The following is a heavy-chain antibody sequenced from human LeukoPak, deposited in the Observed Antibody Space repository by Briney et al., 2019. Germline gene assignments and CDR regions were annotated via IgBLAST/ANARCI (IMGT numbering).Heavy chain of an antibody. Sequence: PSETLSLTCTVSGGSISSSSYYWSWIRQPAGKGLEWIGRIYTSGSTNYNPSLKSRVTISVDTSKNQFSLKLSSVTAADTAVYYCARDWYYYDSSGYYFWFDPWGQGTLVTVSS. CDR2: IYTSGST. V-gene: IGHV4-61*02. J-gene: IGHJ5*02. CDR1: GGSISSSSYY. CDR3: ARDWYYYDSSGYYFWFDP. D-gene: IGHD3-22*01.